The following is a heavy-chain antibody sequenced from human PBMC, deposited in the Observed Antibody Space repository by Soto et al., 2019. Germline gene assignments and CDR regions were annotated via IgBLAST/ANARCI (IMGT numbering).Heavy chain of an antibody. CDR2: IDPSDSQT. V-gene: IGHV5-10-1*01. CDR3: ARQIYDSDTGPNFQYYFDS. CDR1: GCSFAGYW. Sequence: GESLNISCKGSGCSFAGYWITWVRQKPGKGLEWMGRIDPSDSQTYYSPSFRGHVTISVTKSITTVFLQWSSLRASDTAMYYCARQIYDSDTGPNFQYYFDSWGQGTPVTVSS. D-gene: IGHD3-22*01. J-gene: IGHJ4*02.